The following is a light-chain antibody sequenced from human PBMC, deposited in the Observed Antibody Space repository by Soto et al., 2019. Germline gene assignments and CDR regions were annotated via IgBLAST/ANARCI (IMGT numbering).Light chain of an antibody. V-gene: IGLV2-14*01. CDR3: TSPTPGSLYV. Sequence: QSVLTQPASVSGSPGQSITISSTETSSDVGGYNYVSWYQQYPGRVPKLLIYKVSNRPSGISNRFSGSKSGNTASLTISGLQAEDEADYFCTSPTPGSLYVFGSGTKLTVL. CDR2: KVS. CDR1: SSDVGGYNY. J-gene: IGLJ1*01.